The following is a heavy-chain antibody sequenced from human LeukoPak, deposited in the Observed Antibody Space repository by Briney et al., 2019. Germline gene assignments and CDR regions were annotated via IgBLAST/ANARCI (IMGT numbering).Heavy chain of an antibody. CDR3: ARAGTNWNDVGEFDY. CDR1: GFTFSSYA. J-gene: IGHJ4*02. D-gene: IGHD1-1*01. V-gene: IGHV3-7*01. Sequence: GGSLRLSCAASGFTFSSYAMSWVRQAPGKGLEWVANIKQDGSEKYYVDSVKGRFTISRDNAKNSLYLQMNSLRAEDTAVYYCARAGTNWNDVGEFDYWGQGTLVTVSS. CDR2: IKQDGSEK.